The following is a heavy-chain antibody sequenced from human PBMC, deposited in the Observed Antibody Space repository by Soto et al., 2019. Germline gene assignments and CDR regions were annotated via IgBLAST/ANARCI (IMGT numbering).Heavy chain of an antibody. Sequence: QVQLVQSGAEVKKPGSSVKVSCKASGGTFSSYAISWVRQAPGQGLEWMGGIIPIFGTANYAQKFQGRGTITADESKSTAYMELSSLRSEDTAVYYWASKAGNRGGYYYYCMDFCGQGPTVTVSS. CDR2: IIPIFGTA. V-gene: IGHV1-69*12. CDR1: GGTFSSYA. J-gene: IGHJ6*02. CDR3: ASKAGNRGGYYYYCMDF. D-gene: IGHD7-27*01.